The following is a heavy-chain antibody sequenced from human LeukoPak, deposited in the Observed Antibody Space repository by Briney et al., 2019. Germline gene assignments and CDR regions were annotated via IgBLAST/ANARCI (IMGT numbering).Heavy chain of an antibody. CDR3: ANDFDN. CDR1: GFTFIDYW. J-gene: IGHJ4*02. D-gene: IGHD1-1*01. Sequence: GGSLRLSCAASGFTFIDYWMHWVRQAPAKGLVWVSHINNDGNNSTYADSVKGRFTISRDNSKSTVYLQMNSLRAEDTAVYFCANDFDNWGQGTLVTVSS. CDR2: INNDGNNS. V-gene: IGHV3-74*01.